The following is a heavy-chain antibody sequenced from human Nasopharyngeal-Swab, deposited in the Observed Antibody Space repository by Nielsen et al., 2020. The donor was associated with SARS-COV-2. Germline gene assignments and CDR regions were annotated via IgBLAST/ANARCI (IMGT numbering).Heavy chain of an antibody. CDR2: INHSGST. V-gene: IGHV4-34*01. J-gene: IGHJ4*02. D-gene: IGHD5-24*01. Sequence: PGKGLEWIGEINHSGSTNYNPSLKSRVTISVDTSKNQFSLKLSSVTAADTAVYYCARGPSYRWGGVMGVGETHRRYYFDYWGQGTLVTVSS. CDR3: ARGPSYRWGGVMGVGETHRRYYFDY.